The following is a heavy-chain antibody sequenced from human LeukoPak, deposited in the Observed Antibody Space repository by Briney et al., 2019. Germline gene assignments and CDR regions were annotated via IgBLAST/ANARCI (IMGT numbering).Heavy chain of an antibody. CDR1: GFTFSSYA. CDR3: AKDLFPTVWAPGLDAFDF. J-gene: IGHJ3*01. Sequence: PGGSLRLSCAASGFTFSSYAMSWVRQAPGKGLEWVSATSIGDVTIYYADSVKGRFTMSRDNSKNTVYLQMNSLRAEDTAVYYCAKDLFPTVWAPGLDAFDFWGQGTMVTVSS. V-gene: IGHV3-23*01. CDR2: TSIGDVTI. D-gene: IGHD4-17*01.